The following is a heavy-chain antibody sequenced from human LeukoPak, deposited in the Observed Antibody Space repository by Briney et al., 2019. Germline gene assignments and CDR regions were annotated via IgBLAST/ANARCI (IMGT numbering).Heavy chain of an antibody. CDR2: ISGSRGDT. V-gene: IGHV3-23*01. J-gene: IGHJ4*02. CDR3: ARGAGYNYPYYFDY. CDR1: GFTFSSYA. D-gene: IGHD5-24*01. Sequence: PGGSLRLSCAASGFTFSSYAMSWVRQAPGKGLEWVSTISGSRGDTYYADSVKGRFTISRDNSKNTLYLQMNSLRAEDTAVYYCARGAGYNYPYYFDYWGQGTLVTVSS.